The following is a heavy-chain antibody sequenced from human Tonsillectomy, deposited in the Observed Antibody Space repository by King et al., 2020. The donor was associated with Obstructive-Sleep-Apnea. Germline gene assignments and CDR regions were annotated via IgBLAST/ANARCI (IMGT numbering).Heavy chain of an antibody. D-gene: IGHD6-13*01. CDR1: GGSISSYY. J-gene: IGHJ2*01. CDR2: IYYSGST. Sequence: VQLQESGPGLVKPSETLSLTCTVSGGSISSYYWSWIRQPPGKGLEWIGYIYYSGSTNYNPSLKSRVTISVDTSKNQFSLKLSSMTAADTAVYYCARGEMGIAAAGSYWYFDLWGRGTLVTVSS. V-gene: IGHV4-59*08. CDR3: ARGEMGIAAAGSYWYFDL.